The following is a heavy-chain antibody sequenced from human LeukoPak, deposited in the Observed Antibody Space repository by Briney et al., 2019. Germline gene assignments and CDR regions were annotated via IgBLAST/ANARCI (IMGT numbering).Heavy chain of an antibody. Sequence: SENLSLTCAVSGASISSVNWWSWVRQPPGKGLEWIGEFYHTVRTNYNPSLKSRVTISVDKSQNQFSLTLNSVTAADTAVYHCARNAAREYYFDYWGQGTLVTVSS. V-gene: IGHV4-4*02. CDR3: ARNAAREYYFDY. J-gene: IGHJ4*02. CDR2: FYHTVRT. CDR1: GASISSVNW. D-gene: IGHD2-15*01.